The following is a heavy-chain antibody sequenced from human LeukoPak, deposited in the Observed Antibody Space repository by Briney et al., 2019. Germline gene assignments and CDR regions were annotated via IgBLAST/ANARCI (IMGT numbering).Heavy chain of an antibody. CDR1: GYRFTTYW. D-gene: IGHD5-12*01. CDR3: ARQITDQSSGYDSIDY. Sequence: GESLKISCKASGYRFTTYWIGWVRQMPGKGLEWRGIIYPGDSDTRYSPSFEGQVTISADKSFTTAYLQWSSLKASDTAMYYCARQITDQSSGYDSIDYWGQGTLVTVSS. J-gene: IGHJ4*02. CDR2: IYPGDSDT. V-gene: IGHV5-51*01.